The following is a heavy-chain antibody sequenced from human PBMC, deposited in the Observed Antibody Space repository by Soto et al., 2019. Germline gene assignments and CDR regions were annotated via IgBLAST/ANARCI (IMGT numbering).Heavy chain of an antibody. V-gene: IGHV4-31*03. D-gene: IGHD3-10*01. CDR3: ARDSATRDYYGSGSPFDY. CDR1: GGSISSGGYY. J-gene: IGHJ4*02. Sequence: QVQLQESGPGLVKPSQTLSLTCTVSGGSISSGGYYWSWIRQHPGKGLEWIGYIYYSGSTYYNPSLKGRVTISVDTSKNQFSLKLSSVTAADTAVYYCARDSATRDYYGSGSPFDYWGQGTLVTVSS. CDR2: IYYSGST.